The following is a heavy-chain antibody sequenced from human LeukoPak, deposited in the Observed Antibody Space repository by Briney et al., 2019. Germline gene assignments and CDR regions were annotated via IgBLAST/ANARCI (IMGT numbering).Heavy chain of an antibody. V-gene: IGHV3-21*01. J-gene: IGHJ4*02. D-gene: IGHD6-19*01. CDR2: IGATQTYI. CDR1: GFTFATYT. Sequence: GGSLRLSCTGAGFTFATYTFNWVRQAPGKGLEWVASIGATQTYIYYADSVKGRFTVSRDNAEKAVYLQMNNLTVEDTGVYYCERDLQVPGPADFDSWGQGTLVTVSS. CDR3: ERDLQVPGPADFDS.